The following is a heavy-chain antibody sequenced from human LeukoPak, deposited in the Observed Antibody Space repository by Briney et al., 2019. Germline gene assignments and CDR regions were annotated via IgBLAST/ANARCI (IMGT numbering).Heavy chain of an antibody. CDR1: GFTFSSYS. CDR2: IRFDGTSE. J-gene: IGHJ6*03. Sequence: GGSLRLSCAASGFTFSSYSMNWVRQAPGKGLEWVAFIRFDGTSEFYADSVKARFTISRDNSQNTVSLQLNNLRIEDTALYYCAKTSLSDPSGHYYYMDVWGKGTTVTVSS. CDR3: AKTSLSDPSGHYYYMDV. D-gene: IGHD3-3*01. V-gene: IGHV3-30*02.